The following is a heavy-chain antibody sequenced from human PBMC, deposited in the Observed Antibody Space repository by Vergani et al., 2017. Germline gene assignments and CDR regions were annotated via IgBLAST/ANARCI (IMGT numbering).Heavy chain of an antibody. D-gene: IGHD3-3*01. Sequence: QVQLVQSGAEVKKPGSSVKVSCKASGGTFSSYAIIWVRQAPVQGLEWMGGISPIFGTANYAQKFQGRVTITADNSTSTAYMELSSLRSEDTAVYYCASTLYDLTRRYYYYMDVWGKGTTVTVSS. CDR1: GGTFSSYA. CDR2: ISPIFGTA. J-gene: IGHJ6*03. V-gene: IGHV1-69*13. CDR3: ASTLYDLTRRYYYYMDV.